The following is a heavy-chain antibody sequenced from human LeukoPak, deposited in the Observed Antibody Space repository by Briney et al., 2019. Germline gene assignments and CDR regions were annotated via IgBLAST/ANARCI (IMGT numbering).Heavy chain of an antibody. CDR3: ARDGSYYYGSGSYSH. CDR1: GFTFSSYG. Sequence: GGSLRLSCAASGFTFSSYGMHWVRQAPGKGLEWVAVIWYDGSNKYYADSVKGRFTISRDNSKNTLYLQMNSLRAEDTAVYYCARDGSYYYGSGSYSHWGQGTLVTVSS. D-gene: IGHD3-10*01. V-gene: IGHV3-33*01. CDR2: IWYDGSNK. J-gene: IGHJ4*02.